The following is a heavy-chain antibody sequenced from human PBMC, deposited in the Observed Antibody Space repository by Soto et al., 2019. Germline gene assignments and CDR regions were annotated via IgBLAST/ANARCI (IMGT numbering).Heavy chain of an antibody. CDR1: GRSITSYY. J-gene: IGHJ4*02. Sequence: QVVLQESGPGLVKPSETLSLTCSVSGRSITSYYWSWVRQPPGKGLDRIGYIYDNGITSQHPSLKSRVNMSADTSQNQCALNLTAVTGAATSVYYCARTYDSNGYANEFDSWGQGILVTVTS. CDR2: IYDNGIT. CDR3: ARTYDSNGYANEFDS. V-gene: IGHV4-59*12. D-gene: IGHD3-22*01.